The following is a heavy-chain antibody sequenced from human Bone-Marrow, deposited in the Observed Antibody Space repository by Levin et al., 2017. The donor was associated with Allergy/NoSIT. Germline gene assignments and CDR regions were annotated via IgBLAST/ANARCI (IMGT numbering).Heavy chain of an antibody. CDR3: ARGRYCSGGSCYSLDY. D-gene: IGHD2-15*01. V-gene: IGHV4-4*02. CDR2: IYHSGST. Sequence: SETLSLTCAVSGGSISSSNWWSWVRQPPGKGLEWIGEIYHSGSTNYNPSLKSRVTISVDKSKNQFSLKLSSVTAADTAVYYCARGRYCSGGSCYSLDYWGQGTLVTVSS. J-gene: IGHJ4*02. CDR1: GGSISSSNW.